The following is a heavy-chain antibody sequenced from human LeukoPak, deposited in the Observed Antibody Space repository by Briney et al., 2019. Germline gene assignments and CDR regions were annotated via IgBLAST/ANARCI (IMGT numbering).Heavy chain of an antibody. V-gene: IGHV1-2*02. CDR2: INPNSGGT. D-gene: IGHD3-22*01. CDR1: GYTFTGYY. Sequence: ASVKVSCKASGYTFTGYYMHWVRQAPGQGFEWMGWINPNSGGTNSAQKFQGRVTMTRATSISTAYMELSRLRSDDTAVYYCARHGGATMIVGFLHAFDIWGQGTVATVSS. J-gene: IGHJ3*02. CDR3: ARHGGATMIVGFLHAFDI.